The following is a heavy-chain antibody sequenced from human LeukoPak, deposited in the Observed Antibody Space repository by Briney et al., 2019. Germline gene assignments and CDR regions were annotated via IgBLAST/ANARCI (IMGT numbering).Heavy chain of an antibody. CDR2: INSDGSST. CDR3: ARDLNWNFDY. Sequence: PGGSLRLSCAASGFTFSSYWMHWVRQAPGKGPVWVSRINSDGSSTSYADSVKGRFTISRDNAKNTLYLQMNSLRAEDTAVYYCARDLNWNFDYWGQGTLVTVSP. CDR1: GFTFSSYW. V-gene: IGHV3-74*01. J-gene: IGHJ4*02. D-gene: IGHD1-1*01.